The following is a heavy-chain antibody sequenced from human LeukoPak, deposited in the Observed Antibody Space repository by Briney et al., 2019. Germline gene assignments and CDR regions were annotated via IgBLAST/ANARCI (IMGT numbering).Heavy chain of an antibody. CDR1: GFTVSSNY. D-gene: IGHD6-13*01. CDR2: ISGSGGST. V-gene: IGHV3-23*01. CDR3: AKDSSSWHYYYYGMDV. J-gene: IGHJ6*02. Sequence: GGSLRLSCAASGFTVSSNYMSWVRQAPGKGLEWVSAISGSGGSTYYADSVKGRFTISRDNSKNTLYLQMNSLRAEDTAVYYCAKDSSSWHYYYYGMDVWGQGTTVTVSS.